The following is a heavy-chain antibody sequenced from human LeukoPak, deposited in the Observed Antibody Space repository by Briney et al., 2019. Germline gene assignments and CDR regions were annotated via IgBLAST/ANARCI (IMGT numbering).Heavy chain of an antibody. V-gene: IGHV3-7*01. Sequence: HSGGSLRLSCAASGFTFSIYWMSWVRQAPGKGLEWVANVKQDGSEKFYVDSVKGRFTISRDDAKNSLYLQMNSLRAEDTAFYYCARDDNWGFDYWGQGALVTVSS. CDR1: GFTFSIYW. CDR3: ARDDNWGFDY. J-gene: IGHJ4*02. D-gene: IGHD7-27*01. CDR2: VKQDGSEK.